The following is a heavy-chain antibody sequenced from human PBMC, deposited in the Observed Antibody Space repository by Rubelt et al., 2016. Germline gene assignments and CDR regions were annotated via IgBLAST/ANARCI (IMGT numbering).Heavy chain of an antibody. J-gene: IGHJ3*02. D-gene: IGHD3-3*01. Sequence: QVQLVQSGAEVKKPGASVKVSCKASGYTFTGYYMHWVRQAPGQGLEWMGWINPNSGGTNYAKKFQGRGTMTKDTSISTAYMELSRLRSDDAAVYYWARDFLEWSDAFDIWGQGTMVTVSS. CDR3: ARDFLEWSDAFDI. V-gene: IGHV1-2*02. CDR2: INPNSGGT. CDR1: GYTFTGYY.